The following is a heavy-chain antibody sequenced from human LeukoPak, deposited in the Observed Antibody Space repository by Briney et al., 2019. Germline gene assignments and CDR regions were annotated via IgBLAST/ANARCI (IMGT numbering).Heavy chain of an antibody. D-gene: IGHD6-19*01. CDR2: ISGSGGST. CDR1: GFTFSSYA. CDR3: ARQAADSSGWNYFDY. Sequence: GGSLRLSCAASGFTFSSYAMSWVRQAPGKGLERVSAISGSGGSTYYADSVKGRFTISRDNSKNTLYLQMNSLRAEDTAVYYCARQAADSSGWNYFDYWGQGTLVTVSS. V-gene: IGHV3-23*01. J-gene: IGHJ4*02.